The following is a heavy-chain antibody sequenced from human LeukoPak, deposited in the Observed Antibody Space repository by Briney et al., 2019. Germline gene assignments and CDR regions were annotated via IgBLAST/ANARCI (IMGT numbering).Heavy chain of an antibody. J-gene: IGHJ3*02. Sequence: SETLSLTCTVSGGSINSSSYYWGWIRQPPGKGLEWIGEIYHSGSTNYNPSLKSRVTISVDKSKNQFSLKLSSVTAADTAVYYCARELGAFDIWGQGTMVTVSS. V-gene: IGHV4-39*07. CDR3: ARELGAFDI. CDR1: GGSINSSSYY. CDR2: IYHSGST.